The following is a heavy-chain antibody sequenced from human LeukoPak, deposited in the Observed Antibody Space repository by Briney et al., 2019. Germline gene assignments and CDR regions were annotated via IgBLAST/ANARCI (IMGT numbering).Heavy chain of an antibody. Sequence: SETLSLTCTVSGVSISIYYRSWIRQPPGKGLEWIGYIYNSESTYYNPSLKSRVTISLDTSKNQFSLRLNSVTAADTAVCYCARVKGSNWFDPWGQGTLVTVSS. V-gene: IGHV4-59*01. CDR1: GVSISIYY. J-gene: IGHJ5*02. CDR3: ARVKGSNWFDP. CDR2: IYNSEST. D-gene: IGHD6-6*01.